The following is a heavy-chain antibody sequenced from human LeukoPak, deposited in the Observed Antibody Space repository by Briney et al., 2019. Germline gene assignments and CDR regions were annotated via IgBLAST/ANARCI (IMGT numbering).Heavy chain of an antibody. Sequence: AASVKVSCKGSGGTFSSYAISWVRQAPGQGLEWMGGIIPIFGTANYAQKFQGRVTITADESTSTAYMELSSLRSEDTAVYYCAREMATVYPSKSFDIWGQGTMVTVSS. V-gene: IGHV1-69*13. CDR1: GGTFSSYA. CDR3: AREMATVYPSKSFDI. J-gene: IGHJ3*02. CDR2: IIPIFGTA. D-gene: IGHD5-24*01.